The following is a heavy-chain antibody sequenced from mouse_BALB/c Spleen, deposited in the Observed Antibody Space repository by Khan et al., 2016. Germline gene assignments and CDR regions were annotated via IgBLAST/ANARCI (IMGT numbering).Heavy chain of an antibody. CDR1: GYSITSDYA. Sequence: QLEESGPGLVKPSQSLSLTCTVTGYSITSDYAWNWIRQFPGNKLEWMGYISYSGSTSYNPSLKSRISITRDTSKNQFFLQLNSVTTEDTATYYCARRYYGSSLWYFDVWGAGTTVTVSS. V-gene: IGHV3-2*02. CDR2: ISYSGST. D-gene: IGHD1-1*01. CDR3: ARRYYGSSLWYFDV. J-gene: IGHJ1*01.